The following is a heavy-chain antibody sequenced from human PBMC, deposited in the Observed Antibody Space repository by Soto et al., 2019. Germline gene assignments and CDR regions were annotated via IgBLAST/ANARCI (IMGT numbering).Heavy chain of an antibody. J-gene: IGHJ4*02. CDR2: FDPEDGET. Sequence: QVQLVQSGAEVKKPGASVKVSCKVSGCTLTELSMHWVRQAPGKGLEWMGGFDPEDGETIYAQKFQGRVTMTEDTSTDTAYMELSSLRSEDTAVYYCATPGGSYYGGSSSFDYWGQGTLVTVSS. CDR3: ATPGGSYYGGSSSFDY. D-gene: IGHD1-26*01. CDR1: GCTLTELS. V-gene: IGHV1-24*01.